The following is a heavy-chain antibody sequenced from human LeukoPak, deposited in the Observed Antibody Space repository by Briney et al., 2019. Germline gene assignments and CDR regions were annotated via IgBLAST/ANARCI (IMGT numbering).Heavy chain of an antibody. Sequence: GYLILSCTASGFPFNSYGMTCVRPAPGKGLEWVSAISGSGGSTYYADSVKGRFTISRDNSKNTLYRQMNSLRAEDTAVYYCAKDCRAGSYDYWGQGTLVTVSS. V-gene: IGHV3-23*01. D-gene: IGHD3-10*01. CDR3: AKDCRAGSYDY. CDR1: GFPFNSYG. J-gene: IGHJ4*02. CDR2: ISGSGGST.